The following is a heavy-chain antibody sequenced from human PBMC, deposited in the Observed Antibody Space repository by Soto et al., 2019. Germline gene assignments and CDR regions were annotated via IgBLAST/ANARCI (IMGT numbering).Heavy chain of an antibody. J-gene: IGHJ6*02. D-gene: IGHD3-16*01. CDR3: ARAVAGGVDYYYGMDV. V-gene: IGHV1-69*05. CDR1: GGTFSSYA. CDR2: SIPIFGTA. Sequence: QGQLVQSGAEVKKPGSSVKVSCKASGGTFSSYAINWVRHAPGQGLEWMGGSIPIFGTADYAQKFHGRGTTTPDESTSTAYMELSSLRSEDTAVYYCARAVAGGVDYYYGMDVWGQGTTVTVSS.